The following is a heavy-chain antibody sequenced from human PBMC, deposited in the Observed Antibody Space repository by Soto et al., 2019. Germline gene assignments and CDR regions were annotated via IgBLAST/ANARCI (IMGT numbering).Heavy chain of an antibody. CDR3: AKDLLRPGRAYGMDV. CDR1: GFTFSSYG. J-gene: IGHJ6*01. CDR2: ISYDGSNK. D-gene: IGHD6-25*01. V-gene: IGHV3-30*18. Sequence: QVQLVESGGGVVQPVRSLRLSCAASGFTFSSYGMHWVRQAPGKGLEWVAVISYDGSNKYYADSVKGRFTISRDNSENTLDLQMNSLRAEDASVYYCAKDLLRPGRAYGMDVW.